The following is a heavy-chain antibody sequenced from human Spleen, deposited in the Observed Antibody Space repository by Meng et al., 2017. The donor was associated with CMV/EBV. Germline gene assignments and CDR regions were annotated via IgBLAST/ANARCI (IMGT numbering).Heavy chain of an antibody. V-gene: IGHV1-69*05. CDR3: ARARDKMATINPFDY. J-gene: IGHJ4*02. Sequence: SVKVFCKASGGTFSSYAISWVRQAPGHGLEWMGGIIPIFGTANYAQKFQGRVTITTDESTSTAYMELSSLRSEDTAVYYCARARDKMATINPFDYRGQGTLVTVSS. D-gene: IGHD5-24*01. CDR1: GGTFSSYA. CDR2: IIPIFGTA.